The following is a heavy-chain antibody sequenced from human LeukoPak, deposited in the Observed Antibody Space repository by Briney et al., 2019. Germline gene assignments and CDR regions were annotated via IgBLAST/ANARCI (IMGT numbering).Heavy chain of an antibody. CDR3: ARAGIAAALGPPDV. D-gene: IGHD6-13*01. CDR2: IIPIFGTA. J-gene: IGHJ6*04. Sequence: SVKVSCKASGGTFSSYAISWVRQAPGQGLEWLGGIIPIFGTANYAQKFQGRVTITADKSTSTAYMELSSLRSEDTAVYYCARAGIAAALGPPDVWGKGTTVTVSS. V-gene: IGHV1-69*06. CDR1: GGTFSSYA.